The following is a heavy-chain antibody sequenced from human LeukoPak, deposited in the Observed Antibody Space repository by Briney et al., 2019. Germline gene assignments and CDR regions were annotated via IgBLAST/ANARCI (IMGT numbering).Heavy chain of an antibody. D-gene: IGHD1-20*01. CDR2: IKEDGSEK. CDR1: GFTFSNYY. Sequence: PGGSLRLSCAASGFTFSNYYMSWVRQAPGKGLEWVANIKEDGSEKYYVDSVRGRFTISRDNAKNSLYLQMNRLRTEDAAVYFCARTLTGVTYWGQGTLVTVSS. CDR3: ARTLTGVTY. J-gene: IGHJ4*02. V-gene: IGHV3-7*01.